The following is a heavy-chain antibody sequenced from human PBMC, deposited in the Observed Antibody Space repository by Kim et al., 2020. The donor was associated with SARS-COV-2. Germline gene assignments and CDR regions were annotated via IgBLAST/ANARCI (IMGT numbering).Heavy chain of an antibody. CDR2: ISYSGST. D-gene: IGHD3-10*01. CDR3: ARVSGYFGSGTPMKFDL. V-gene: IGHV4-59*01. J-gene: IGHJ3*01. CDR1: GGSISNYY. Sequence: SETLSLTCTVSGGSISNYYWSWIRQPPGKGLEWIGYISYSGSTNYNSSLKSRVTISVDTSKEHFSLKLSSVTAADTAVYYCARVSGYFGSGTPMKFDLWG.